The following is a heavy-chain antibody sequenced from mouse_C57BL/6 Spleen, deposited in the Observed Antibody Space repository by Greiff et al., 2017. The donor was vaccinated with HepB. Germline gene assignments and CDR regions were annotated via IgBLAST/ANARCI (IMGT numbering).Heavy chain of an antibody. CDR1: GFTFSSYA. D-gene: IGHD2-4*01. V-gene: IGHV5-4*01. CDR3: ARDKYYDYEGYYAMDY. Sequence: EVKLVESGGGLVKPGGSLKLSCAASGFTFSSYAMSWVRQTPEKRLEWVATISDGGSYTYYPDNVKGRFTISRDNAKNNLYLQMSHLKSEDTAMYYCARDKYYDYEGYYAMDYWGQGTSVTVSS. J-gene: IGHJ4*01. CDR2: ISDGGSYT.